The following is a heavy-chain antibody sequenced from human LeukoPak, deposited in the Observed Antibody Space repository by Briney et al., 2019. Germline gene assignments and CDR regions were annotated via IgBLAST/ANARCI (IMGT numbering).Heavy chain of an antibody. CDR2: INPNSGGT. Sequence: GASVKVSRKASGYTFTGYYMHWVRQAPGQGLEWMGWINPNSGGTKYAQKIPGRVPMTTDTSISTAYIGLGRARSDDTAVYYCARVPAYGSGSYFWLDPWGQGTLVTVSS. CDR1: GYTFTGYY. D-gene: IGHD3-10*01. V-gene: IGHV1-2*02. CDR3: ARVPAYGSGSYFWLDP. J-gene: IGHJ5*02.